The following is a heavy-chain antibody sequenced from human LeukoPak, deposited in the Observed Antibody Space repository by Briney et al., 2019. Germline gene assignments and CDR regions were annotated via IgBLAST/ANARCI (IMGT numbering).Heavy chain of an antibody. CDR1: GFTFSSYA. CDR3: AKDPGVVVAAGILDY. D-gene: IGHD2-15*01. CDR2: ISGSGGST. J-gene: IGHJ4*02. Sequence: GGSLRLSCAASGFTFSSYAMSWVRQAPGKGLEWVSAISGSGGSTYYADSVKGRLTISRDNSKNTLYLQMNSLRAEDTAVYYCAKDPGVVVAAGILDYWGQGTLVTVSS. V-gene: IGHV3-23*01.